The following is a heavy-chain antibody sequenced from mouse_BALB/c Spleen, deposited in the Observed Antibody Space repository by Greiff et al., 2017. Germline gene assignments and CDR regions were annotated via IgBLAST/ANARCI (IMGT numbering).Heavy chain of an antibody. CDR1: GYTFTSYV. CDR2: INPYNDGT. J-gene: IGHJ4*01. Sequence: EVQLQQSGPELVKPGASVKMSCKASGYTFTSYVMHWVKQKPGQGLEWIGYINPYNDGTKYNEKFKGKATLTSDKSSSTAYMQLKSLTSEDSAVYYCARSYGSSHYYAMDYWGQGTSVTVSS. CDR3: ARSYGSSHYYAMDY. V-gene: IGHV1-14*01. D-gene: IGHD1-1*01.